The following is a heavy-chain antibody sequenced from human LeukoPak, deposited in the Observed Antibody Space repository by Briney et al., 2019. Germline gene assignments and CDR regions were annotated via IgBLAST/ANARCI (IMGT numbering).Heavy chain of an antibody. V-gene: IGHV3-66*04. D-gene: IGHD3-3*01. CDR2: LYRGGSS. CDR3: ARLTLSGYNMGAFDL. CDR1: GGTVTKNY. Sequence: GGSLRLSCAASGGTVTKNYRSWVRQAPAKGLEWLSILYRGGSSFYADSVTGRFTISRDRSKNTISLETNTLRAEDKAVYYCARLTLSGYNMGAFDLWGHGTAITVSP. J-gene: IGHJ3*01.